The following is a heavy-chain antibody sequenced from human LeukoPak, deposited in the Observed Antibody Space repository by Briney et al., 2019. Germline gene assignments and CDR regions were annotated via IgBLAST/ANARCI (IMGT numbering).Heavy chain of an antibody. CDR1: GFTFSNAW. CDR2: IKSKTDGGTT. D-gene: IGHD1-26*01. Sequence: PGGSLRLSCAASGFTFSNAWMSWVRQAPGKGLEWVGRIKSKTDGGTTDYAAPVKGRFTISRDDSKNTRYLQMNSLKTEDTAVYYCARVQLGATIDYWGQGTLVTVSS. J-gene: IGHJ4*02. CDR3: ARVQLGATIDY. V-gene: IGHV3-15*01.